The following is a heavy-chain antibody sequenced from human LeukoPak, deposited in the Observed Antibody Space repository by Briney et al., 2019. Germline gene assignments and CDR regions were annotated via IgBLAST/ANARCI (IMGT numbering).Heavy chain of an antibody. Sequence: SQTLSLTCTVSGGSISSGGYYWGWIRQPPGKGLEWIGYIYHSGSTYYNPSLKSRVTISVDRSKNQFSLKLSSVTAADTAVCYCARHPSGIAVGYNWFDPWGQGTLVTVSS. J-gene: IGHJ5*02. D-gene: IGHD6-19*01. CDR1: GGSISSGGYY. CDR3: ARHPSGIAVGYNWFDP. CDR2: IYHSGST. V-gene: IGHV4-30-2*01.